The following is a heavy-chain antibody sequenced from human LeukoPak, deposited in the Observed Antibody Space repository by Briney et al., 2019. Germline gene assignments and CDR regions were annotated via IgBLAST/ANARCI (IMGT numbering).Heavy chain of an antibody. CDR1: GYTFTSYY. Sequence: ESSVKVSCKASGYTFTSYYMHWVRQAPGQGLEWMGIINPSGGSTGYAQKFQGRGTMTRDTSKNQFSLKLSSVTAADTAVYYCARAPKYCGGDCYPLYYFDYWGQGTLVTVSS. CDR2: INPSGGST. J-gene: IGHJ4*02. CDR3: ARAPKYCGGDCYPLYYFDY. V-gene: IGHV1-46*01. D-gene: IGHD2-21*02.